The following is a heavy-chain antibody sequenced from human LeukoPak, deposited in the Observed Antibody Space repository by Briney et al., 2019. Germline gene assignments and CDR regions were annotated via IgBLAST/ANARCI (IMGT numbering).Heavy chain of an antibody. CDR3: ARYYYDSSGYYHPRELYYFDY. CDR1: GGSISSYY. J-gene: IGHJ4*02. CDR2: IYYSGST. Sequence: SETLSLTCTVSGGSISSYYWSWIRQPPGKGLEWIGYIYYSGSTNYNPSLKSRVTISVDTSKNQFSLKLSSVTAADTAVYYCARYYYDSSGYYHPRELYYFDYWGQGTLVTVSS. D-gene: IGHD3-22*01. V-gene: IGHV4-59*01.